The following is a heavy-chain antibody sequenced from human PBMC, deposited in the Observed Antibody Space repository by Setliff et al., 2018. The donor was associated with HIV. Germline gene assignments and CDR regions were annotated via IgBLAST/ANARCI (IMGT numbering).Heavy chain of an antibody. V-gene: IGHV4-39*01. J-gene: IGHJ4*02. Sequence: PSETLSLTCTVSGGSVSSSSSYWGWIRQPPGKGLEWIGNVCYSRSSYYNPSLKSRVTISVDTSKNQFSLKLSSVTAAGTAVYYCARHGVDDTSANYFRFGVHDHWGQGTLVTVSS. CDR3: ARHGVDDTSANYFRFGVHDH. D-gene: IGHD3-22*01. CDR1: GGSVSSSSSY. CDR2: VCYSRSS.